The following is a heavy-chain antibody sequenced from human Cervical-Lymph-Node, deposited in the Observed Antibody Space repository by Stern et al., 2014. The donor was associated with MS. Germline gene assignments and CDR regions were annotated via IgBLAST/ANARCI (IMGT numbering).Heavy chain of an antibody. CDR2: ISAYNGNT. V-gene: IGHV1-18*01. Sequence: VQLVESGAEVKKPGASVKVSCKASGYTFTSYGISWVRQAPGQGLEWMGWISAYNGNTNYAQKLQGRVTMTTDTSTSTAYMELRSLRSDDTAVYYCARDQVVVVPAARNWFDPWGQGTLVTVSS. CDR3: ARDQVVVVPAARNWFDP. CDR1: GYTFTSYG. D-gene: IGHD2-2*01. J-gene: IGHJ5*02.